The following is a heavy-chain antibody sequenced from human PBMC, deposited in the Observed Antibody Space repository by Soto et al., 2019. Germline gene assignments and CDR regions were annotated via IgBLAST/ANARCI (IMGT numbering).Heavy chain of an antibody. D-gene: IGHD3-9*01. J-gene: IGHJ4*02. Sequence: QVQLQESGPGLVKPSQTLSLTCTVSGGSISSGDYYWSWIRQPPGKGLEWIGYIYYSGSTYYNPSLKSRDTRSVYTTKNQCSLQLSSVPAADVAVYYCAREWYYDILTVYYKRGYVDYWGQGTLVTVSS. CDR3: AREWYYDILTVYYKRGYVDY. V-gene: IGHV4-30-4*01. CDR2: IYYSGST. CDR1: GGSISSGDYY.